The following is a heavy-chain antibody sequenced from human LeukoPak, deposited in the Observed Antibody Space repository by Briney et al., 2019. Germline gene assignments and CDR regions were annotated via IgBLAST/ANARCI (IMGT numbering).Heavy chain of an antibody. D-gene: IGHD3-3*01. J-gene: IGHJ4*02. CDR1: GYSISSGYY. CDR2: IYHSGST. CDR3: ARQGPYNTIFGVVIKSGDFDY. V-gene: IGHV4-38-2*01. Sequence: SETLSLTCSVSGYSISSGYYWGWTRQPPGKGLEWIGRIYHSGSTYYNPPLKSRVTISVDTSKNQFSLKRSSVTAADTAVYYCARQGPYNTIFGVVIKSGDFDYWGQGTLVTVSS.